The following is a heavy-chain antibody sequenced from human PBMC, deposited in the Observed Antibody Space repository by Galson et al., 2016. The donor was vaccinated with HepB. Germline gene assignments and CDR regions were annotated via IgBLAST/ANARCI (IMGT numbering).Heavy chain of an antibody. CDR1: DGSISSYY. D-gene: IGHD5-18*01. J-gene: IGHJ4*02. Sequence: SETLSLTCTVSDGSISSYYWSWIRQPPGKGLEWIGNTQNSGTTNYNPSLKSRVTISMDTSKSQSSLKLTSVTAADTALYFCAMDTHTWVRFDYWGRGTLVTVSS. V-gene: IGHV4-59*01. CDR2: TQNSGTT. CDR3: AMDTHTWVRFDY.